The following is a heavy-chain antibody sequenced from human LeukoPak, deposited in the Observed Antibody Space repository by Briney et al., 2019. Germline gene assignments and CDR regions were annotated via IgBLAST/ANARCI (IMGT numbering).Heavy chain of an antibody. Sequence: SGTLSLTCAVYGGSFSGYYWSWLRQPPGKGLEWIGEINHSGSTNYNPSLKSRVTISVDTSKNQFSLKLSAVTAADTAVYYCARAQGRWLQLRFFHYWGQGTLVTVSS. CDR2: INHSGST. J-gene: IGHJ4*02. CDR1: GGSFSGYY. D-gene: IGHD5-24*01. CDR3: ARAQGRWLQLRFFHY. V-gene: IGHV4-34*01.